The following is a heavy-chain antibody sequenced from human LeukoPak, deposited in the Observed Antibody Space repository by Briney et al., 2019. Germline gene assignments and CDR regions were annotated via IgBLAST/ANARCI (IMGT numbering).Heavy chain of an antibody. CDR3: ARDCSGGSCYGAFDI. CDR2: IYDSGST. D-gene: IGHD2-15*01. CDR1: GASIRSGDYY. Sequence: SETLSLTCTVSGASIRSGDYYWSWIRQPPGKGLEWIGYIYDSGSTYYNPSLKSRITISVDTSENRFSLKLSSVTATDTAVYYCARDCSGGSCYGAFDIWGQGTMATVSS. J-gene: IGHJ3*02. V-gene: IGHV4-30-4*01.